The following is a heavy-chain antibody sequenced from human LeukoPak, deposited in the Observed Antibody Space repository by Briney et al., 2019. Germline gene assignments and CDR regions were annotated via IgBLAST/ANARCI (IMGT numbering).Heavy chain of an antibody. Sequence: SVKVSCKASGGTFSSYAISWARQAPGQGLEWMGGIIPIFGTANYAQKFQGRGTITADESTSTAYMELSSLRSEDTAVYYCLYGSGSYSDYWGQGTLVTVSS. CDR1: GGTFSSYA. CDR2: IIPIFGTA. CDR3: LYGSGSYSDY. D-gene: IGHD3-10*01. J-gene: IGHJ4*02. V-gene: IGHV1-69*13.